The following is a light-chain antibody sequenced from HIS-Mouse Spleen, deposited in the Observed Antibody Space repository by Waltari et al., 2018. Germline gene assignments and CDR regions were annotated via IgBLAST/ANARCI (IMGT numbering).Light chain of an antibody. J-gene: IGKJ4*01. V-gene: IGKV1-5*03. CDR1: QSISSW. Sequence: DIQLTQSPSTLSASVGDRVTITCRASQSISSWLAWYQQKPGKAPKLLIYKASSLESGVPSRFSGSGSGTEFTLTISSLQPDDFATYYCQQYNSYSLTFGGGTKVEIK. CDR3: QQYNSYSLT. CDR2: KAS.